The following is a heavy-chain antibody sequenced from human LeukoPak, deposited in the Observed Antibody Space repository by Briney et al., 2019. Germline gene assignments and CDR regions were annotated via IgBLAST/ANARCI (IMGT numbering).Heavy chain of an antibody. CDR3: ARDRDWAFDY. D-gene: IGHD2-21*01. V-gene: IGHV3-48*01. Sequence: EWLSYVSPSRGSIAYADSVKGRFTISSDSAKNSVYLQINNLRAEDTAVYYCARDRDWAFDYWGQGILVTVSS. J-gene: IGHJ4*02. CDR2: VSPSRGSI.